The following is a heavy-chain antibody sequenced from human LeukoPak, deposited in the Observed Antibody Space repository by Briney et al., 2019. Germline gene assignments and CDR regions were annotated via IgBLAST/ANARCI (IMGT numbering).Heavy chain of an antibody. CDR3: ANSVAGLGDY. J-gene: IGHJ4*02. CDR1: GFTFSNYW. D-gene: IGHD6-19*01. V-gene: IGHV3-23*01. CDR2: ISGSGGST. Sequence: GGSLRVSCAASGFTFSNYWMGWVRQAPGKGLEWVSAISGSGGSTYYADSVKGRFTISRDNSKNTLYLQMNSLRAEDTAVYYCANSVAGLGDYWGQGTLVTVSS.